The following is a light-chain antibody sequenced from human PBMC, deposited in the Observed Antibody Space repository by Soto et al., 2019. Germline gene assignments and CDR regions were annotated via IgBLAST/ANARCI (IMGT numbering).Light chain of an antibody. Sequence: IVLTQSPATLSLSPGERATLSCRASQNIRVYLAWYRQTPGQAPTLXIYAASRRATGIRDRFSGGGAGTDFTRTINRLEPEDFAVYFCQQYAGPTTTFGQGTRLEIK. J-gene: IGKJ5*01. CDR2: AAS. CDR1: QNIRVY. V-gene: IGKV3-20*01. CDR3: QQYAGPTTT.